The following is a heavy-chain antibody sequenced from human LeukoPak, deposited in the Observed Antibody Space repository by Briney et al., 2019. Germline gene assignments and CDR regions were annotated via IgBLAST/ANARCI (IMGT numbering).Heavy chain of an antibody. CDR2: IQYDGSNK. V-gene: IGHV3-30*02. D-gene: IGHD5-18*01. CDR3: AKSSSRLDTSSFEY. J-gene: IGHJ4*02. CDR1: GFTFSSYS. Sequence: GGSLRLSCAASGFTFSSYSIHWVRQAPGKGLEWVTFIQYDGSNKYADSVKGRFTISRDNSKNVLYLQMNSLRAEDTALYYCAKSSSRLDTSSFEYWGQGTLVTVSS.